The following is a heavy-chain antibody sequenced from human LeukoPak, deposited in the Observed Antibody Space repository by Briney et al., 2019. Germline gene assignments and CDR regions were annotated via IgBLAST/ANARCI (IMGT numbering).Heavy chain of an antibody. D-gene: IGHD1-1*01. CDR2: INHSGST. Sequence: PSETLSLTCAVYVGSFSSYYWSWIRQPPGKGLEWIGEINHSGSTNYNPSLKSRVTVSVDTSKNQFSLKLSSVIAADTAVYYCASPRTTLDAFDFWGQGTMVTVSS. CDR3: ASPRTTLDAFDF. V-gene: IGHV4-34*01. J-gene: IGHJ3*01. CDR1: VGSFSSYY.